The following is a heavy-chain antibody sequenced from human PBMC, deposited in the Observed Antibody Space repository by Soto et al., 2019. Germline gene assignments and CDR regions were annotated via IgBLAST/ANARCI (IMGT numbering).Heavy chain of an antibody. CDR3: ARSPLLRYFDWLLPFDY. V-gene: IGHV3-30-3*01. Sequence: QVQLVESGGGVVQPGRSLRLSCAASGFTFSSYAMHWVRQAPGKGLEWVAVISYDGSNKYYADSVKGRFTISRDNSKNTLYLQMNSLRAEDTAVYYCARSPLLRYFDWLLPFDYWGQGTLVTVSS. J-gene: IGHJ4*02. D-gene: IGHD3-9*01. CDR2: ISYDGSNK. CDR1: GFTFSSYA.